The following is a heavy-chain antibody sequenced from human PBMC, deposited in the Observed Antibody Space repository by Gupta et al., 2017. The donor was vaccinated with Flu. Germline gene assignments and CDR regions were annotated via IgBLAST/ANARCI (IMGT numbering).Heavy chain of an antibody. Sequence: PGKGLEWMGGLDPEDGETIYAQKFQGRVTMTEDTSTDTAYMELSSLRSEDTAVYYCATSGDYGGEQQFGMDVWGQGTTVTVAS. CDR2: LDPEDGET. V-gene: IGHV1-24*01. J-gene: IGHJ6*02. CDR3: ATSGDYGGEQQFGMDV. D-gene: IGHD4-17*01.